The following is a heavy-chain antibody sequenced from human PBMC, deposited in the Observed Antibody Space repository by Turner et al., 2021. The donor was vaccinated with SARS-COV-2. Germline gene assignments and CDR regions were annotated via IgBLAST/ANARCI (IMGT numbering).Heavy chain of an antibody. CDR1: VFTFRNYA. V-gene: IGHV3-23*01. CDR2: ITSGGDTI. Sequence: EVQLLESGGGLVQQGGSLRLSCVASVFTFRNYAMSRVRQGPGEGLGLVSSITSGGDTIIYADSVGGRFTISRDNSKSTLHLQMNSLSAEDTAVYHCAKAGGIFADWSWLDAWGQGSTVTVSS. D-gene: IGHD3-3*01. CDR3: AKAGGIFADWSWLDA. J-gene: IGHJ6*02.